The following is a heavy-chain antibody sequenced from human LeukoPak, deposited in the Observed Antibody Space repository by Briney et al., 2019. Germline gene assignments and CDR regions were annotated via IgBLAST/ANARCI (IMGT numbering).Heavy chain of an antibody. CDR3: ARDKFYGSGSWDY. D-gene: IGHD3-10*01. CDR1: GFTFSSYS. J-gene: IGHJ4*02. CDR2: ISSSSSTI. V-gene: IGHV3-48*01. Sequence: PGGSLRLSCAASGFTFSSYSMNWVRQAPGKGLEWVSYISSSSSTIYYADSVKGRFTISRDNAKNSLYLQMNSLRAEDTAVHYCARDKFYGSGSWDYWGQGTLVTVSS.